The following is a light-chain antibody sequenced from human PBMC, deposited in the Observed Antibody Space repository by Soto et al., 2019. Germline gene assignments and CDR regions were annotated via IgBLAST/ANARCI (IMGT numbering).Light chain of an antibody. CDR2: EVS. J-gene: IGLJ1*01. CDR1: SRDIGLYDY. Sequence: QSALTQPASVSGSPGQSITISCTGTSRDIGLYDYVSWYQQHPGKAPKLMIYEVSNRPSGISNRFSGSKSGNTASLTISGLQAEDEADYYCCSYSSSSTLHVFGTGTKLTVL. V-gene: IGLV2-14*01. CDR3: CSYSSSSTLHV.